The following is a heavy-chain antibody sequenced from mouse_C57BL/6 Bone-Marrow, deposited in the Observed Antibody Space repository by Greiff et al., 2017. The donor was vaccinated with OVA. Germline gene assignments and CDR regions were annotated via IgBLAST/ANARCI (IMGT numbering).Heavy chain of an antibody. V-gene: IGHV5-2*01. Sequence: EVKLVESGGGLVQPGESLKLSCEANGYDFPSHDMPWVRQTPEKRLELVASINSDGGSIYYPDTMERRFNISRDNTKKTLYLQMSSLRSEDTALYYCELMYYWGQGTSVTVSS. CDR2: INSDGGSI. CDR3: ELMYY. J-gene: IGHJ4*01. CDR1: GYDFPSHD.